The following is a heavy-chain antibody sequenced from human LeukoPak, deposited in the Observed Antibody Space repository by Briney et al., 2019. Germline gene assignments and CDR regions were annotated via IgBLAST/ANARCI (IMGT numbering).Heavy chain of an antibody. Sequence: GGSLRLSCAASGFTFSNYRMSWVRQAPGKGLEWVANIEQDGTEKYYVDSVKGRFTISRDNTKNALYLHMNSLRVEDTALYYCTRVYGGYAFDYWGQGTLSPSPQ. J-gene: IGHJ4*02. CDR2: IEQDGTEK. V-gene: IGHV3-7*04. CDR3: TRVYGGYAFDY. D-gene: IGHD5-12*01. CDR1: GFTFSNYR.